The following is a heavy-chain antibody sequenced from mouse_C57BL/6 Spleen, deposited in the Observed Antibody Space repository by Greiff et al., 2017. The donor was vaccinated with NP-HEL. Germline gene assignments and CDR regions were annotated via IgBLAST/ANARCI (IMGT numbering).Heavy chain of an antibody. Sequence: DVMLVESGGDLVKPGGSLKLSCAASGFTFSSYGMSWVRQTPDKRLEWVATISSGGSYTYYPDSVKGRFTISRDNAKNTLYLQMSSLKSEDTAMYYCARRAGSSFPYFDVWGTGTTVTVSS. CDR1: GFTFSSYG. J-gene: IGHJ1*03. CDR3: ARRAGSSFPYFDV. CDR2: ISSGGSYT. V-gene: IGHV5-6*02. D-gene: IGHD1-1*01.